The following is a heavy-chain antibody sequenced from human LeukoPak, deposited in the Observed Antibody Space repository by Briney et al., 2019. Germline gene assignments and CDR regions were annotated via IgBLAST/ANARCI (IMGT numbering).Heavy chain of an antibody. CDR2: MNPDSGNT. J-gene: IGHJ6*04. CDR1: GYTFTSYD. D-gene: IGHD6-13*01. CDR3: ARGHYSSSWWGV. Sequence: GASVKVSCKASGYTFTSYDINWVRQATGQGLEWMGWMNPDSGNTGYAQKFQGRVTMTRNTSISTAYMELSSLRSEDTAVYDCARGHYSSSWWGVWGKGTTVTVSS. V-gene: IGHV1-8*01.